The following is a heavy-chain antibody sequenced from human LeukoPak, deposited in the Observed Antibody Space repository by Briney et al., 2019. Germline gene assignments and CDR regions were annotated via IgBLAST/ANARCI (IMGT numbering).Heavy chain of an antibody. Sequence: GASVKVSCKASGYTFTSYDINWVRQATGQGLEWMGWMNPNSGNTGYAQKFQGRVTMTRNTSISTAYMELSSLRSEDTAVYYCARRPTRLWFGEPRDAFDIWGQGTMVTVSS. CDR3: ARRPTRLWFGEPRDAFDI. CDR1: GYTFTSYD. J-gene: IGHJ3*02. CDR2: MNPNSGNT. D-gene: IGHD3-10*01. V-gene: IGHV1-8*01.